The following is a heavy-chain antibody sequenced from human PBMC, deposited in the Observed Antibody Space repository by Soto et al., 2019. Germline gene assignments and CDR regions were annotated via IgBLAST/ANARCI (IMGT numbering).Heavy chain of an antibody. CDR3: ARGTTMVRGGIIKSPFLNGMDV. CDR1: GGSFSGYY. Sequence: QVQLQQWGAGLLKPSETLSLTCAVYGGSFSGYYWSWIRQSPGKGLEWIGEINHSGSTKYNPSLKSRITISVDTSKNQFSLKLSSVTAADTAVYFCARGTTMVRGGIIKSPFLNGMDVWGQGPTVTVSS. D-gene: IGHD3-10*01. J-gene: IGHJ6*02. V-gene: IGHV4-34*01. CDR2: INHSGST.